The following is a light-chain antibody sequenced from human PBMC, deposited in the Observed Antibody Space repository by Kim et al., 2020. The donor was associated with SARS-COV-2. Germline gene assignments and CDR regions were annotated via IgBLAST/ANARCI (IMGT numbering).Light chain of an antibody. V-gene: IGLV2-11*03. Sequence: GQSIPISCNGSSGGSAGYNDVTWYQQQPGEAPKVIIYDVSKRPSGTPDRFSGSKSGNTASLPISGLQTEDEGDYHCCSYAGSNDLVFGGGTKVTVL. CDR3: CSYAGSNDLV. CDR1: SGGSAGYND. CDR2: DVS. J-gene: IGLJ2*01.